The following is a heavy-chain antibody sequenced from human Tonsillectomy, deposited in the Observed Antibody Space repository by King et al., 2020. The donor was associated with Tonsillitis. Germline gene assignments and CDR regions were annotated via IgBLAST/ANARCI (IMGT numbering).Heavy chain of an antibody. V-gene: IGHV3-21*01. J-gene: IGHJ6*02. CDR1: GFTFSRYS. Sequence: VQLVESGGGLVKPGGSLRLSCAASGFTFSRYSMNWVCQAPGKGLEWVSSISSRSSYIYYADSVKGRFTISRDNAKNSLYLQMNSLRAEDTAMYYCARDFDMAVWGQGTTVTVSS. CDR3: ARDFDMAV. CDR2: ISSRSSYI.